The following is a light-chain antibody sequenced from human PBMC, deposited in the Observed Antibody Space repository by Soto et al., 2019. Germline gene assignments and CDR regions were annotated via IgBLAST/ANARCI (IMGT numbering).Light chain of an antibody. Sequence: SYELTQPPSVSVAPGQTARITCGGSNIGDKSVHWYRQKPGQAPVLVLFYDTDRPSGIPERFSGSSSGNTATLTISRVEAGDEADYYCQVWDISSDHPVVFGGGTKLTVL. CDR2: YDT. CDR1: NIGDKS. V-gene: IGLV3-21*04. CDR3: QVWDISSDHPVV. J-gene: IGLJ2*01.